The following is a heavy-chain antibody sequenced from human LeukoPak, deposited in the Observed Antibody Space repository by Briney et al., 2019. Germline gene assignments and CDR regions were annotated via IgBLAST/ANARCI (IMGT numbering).Heavy chain of an antibody. CDR1: GGSISSSSYY. V-gene: IGHV4-39*07. J-gene: IGHJ4*02. CDR3: ARDGLSRGVGYYFDY. D-gene: IGHD3-3*01. CDR2: IYYSGST. Sequence: PSETLSLTCTVSGGSISSSSYYWGWIRQPPGKGLEWIGRIYYSGSTYYNPSLKSRVTISVDTSKNQFSLKLSSVTAADTAVYYCARDGLSRGVGYYFDYWGQGTLVTVSS.